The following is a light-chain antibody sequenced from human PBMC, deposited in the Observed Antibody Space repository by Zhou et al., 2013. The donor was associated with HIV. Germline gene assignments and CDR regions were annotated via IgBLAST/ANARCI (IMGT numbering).Light chain of an antibody. J-gene: IGKJ2*01. Sequence: EIVLTQSPGTLSLSPGERATLSCRTSQSVSNNYLAWYQHKPGQAPRLLIYGASSRATGVPDRFSGSGSGTDFTLAISRLEPEDFAVYYCQQYGSSPRTFGQGTKLDIK. V-gene: IGKV3-20*01. CDR1: QSVSNNY. CDR2: GAS. CDR3: QQYGSSPRT.